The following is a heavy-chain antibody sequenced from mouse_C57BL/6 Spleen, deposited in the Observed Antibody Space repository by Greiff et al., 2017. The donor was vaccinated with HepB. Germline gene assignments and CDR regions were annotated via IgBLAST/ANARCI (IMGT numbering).Heavy chain of an antibody. CDR1: GYTFTNYW. Sequence: VKLMESGAELVRPGTSVKMSCKASGYTFTNYWIGWAKQRPGHGLEWIGDIYPGGGYTNYNEKFKGKATLTADKSSSTAYMQFSSLTSEDSAIYYCARRLGALDWYFDVWGTGTTVTVSS. D-gene: IGHD3-2*02. V-gene: IGHV1-63*01. CDR2: IYPGGGYT. CDR3: ARRLGALDWYFDV. J-gene: IGHJ1*03.